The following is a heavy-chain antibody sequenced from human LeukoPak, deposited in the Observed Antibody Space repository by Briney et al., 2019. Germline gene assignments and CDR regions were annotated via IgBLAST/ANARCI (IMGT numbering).Heavy chain of an antibody. D-gene: IGHD6-19*01. CDR2: IYYSGST. CDR1: GGSISSSSYY. J-gene: IGHJ6*03. CDR3: ARGAGDSSRYYYYYYMDV. V-gene: IGHV4-39*07. Sequence: PSETLPLTCTVSGGSISSSSYYWGWIRQPPGKGLEWIGSIYYSGSTYYNPSLKSRVTISVDTSKNQFSLKLSSVTAADTAVYYCARGAGDSSRYYYYYYMDVWGKGTTVTVSS.